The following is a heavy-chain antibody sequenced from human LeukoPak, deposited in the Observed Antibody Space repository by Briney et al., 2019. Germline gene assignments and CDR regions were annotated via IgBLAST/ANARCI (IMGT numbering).Heavy chain of an antibody. J-gene: IGHJ3*02. CDR2: ISYDGSNK. CDR1: GFTFSSYA. V-gene: IGHV3-30-3*01. D-gene: IGHD3-10*01. CDR3: ARGPLGITMVQGAFDI. Sequence: PGGSLRLSCAASGFTFSSYAMHWVRQAPGKGLEWVAVISYDGSNKYYADSVKGRFTISRDNSKNTLYLQMNSLRAEDTAVYYCARGPLGITMVQGAFDIWGQGTMVTVSS.